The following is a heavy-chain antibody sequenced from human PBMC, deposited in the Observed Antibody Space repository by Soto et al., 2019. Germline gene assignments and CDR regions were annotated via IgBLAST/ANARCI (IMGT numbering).Heavy chain of an antibody. Sequence: QVQLVQSGAEVKKPGASVKVSCKASGYTSISHGISWVRQAPGQGLEWMGWIRGKNGNTNDEQKFQGRVPLTTDTSKSKAYLELRILRSNDTAVYDYARVSSSIVVVPDYGMDVWGQGTTVTVSS. CDR2: IRGKNGNT. J-gene: IGHJ6*02. D-gene: IGHD2-2*01. CDR1: GYTSISHG. CDR3: ARVSSSIVVVPDYGMDV. V-gene: IGHV1-18*04.